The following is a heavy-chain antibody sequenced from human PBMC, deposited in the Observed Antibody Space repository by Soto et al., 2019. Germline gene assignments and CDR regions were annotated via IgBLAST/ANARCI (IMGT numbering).Heavy chain of an antibody. CDR1: GYTFTSYS. J-gene: IGHJ5*02. Sequence: GASVKVSCKASGYTFTSYSMHWVRQAPGQRLEWMGWINAGNGNTHYSQKFQGRITITTDASAGTAYMELSSLRSEDTAVYYCARMQVPAVGMVVWFDPWGQGTLVTVSS. CDR2: INAGNGNT. CDR3: ARMQVPAVGMVVWFDP. V-gene: IGHV1-3*01. D-gene: IGHD6-13*01.